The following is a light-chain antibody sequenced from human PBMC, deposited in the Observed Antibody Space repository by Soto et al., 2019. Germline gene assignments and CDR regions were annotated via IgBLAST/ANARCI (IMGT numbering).Light chain of an antibody. CDR3: QQYNNWPPIT. Sequence: EIVMTQSPATLSVSPGERATLSCMASQSVSIKLAWYQQKPGQAPRLLIYDTSTRATGIPARFSGSGSETEFTLTISSLQSEDFAVYDCQQYNNWPPITFGQGTRLEIK. V-gene: IGKV3-15*01. J-gene: IGKJ5*01. CDR2: DTS. CDR1: QSVSIK.